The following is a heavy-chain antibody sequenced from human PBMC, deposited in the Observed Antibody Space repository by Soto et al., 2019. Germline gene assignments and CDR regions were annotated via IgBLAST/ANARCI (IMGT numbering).Heavy chain of an antibody. CDR2: IIPIFGTA. Sequence: ASVKVSCKASGGTFSSYAISWVRQAPGQGLEWMGGIIPIFGTANYAQKFQGRVTITADESTSTAYMELSSLRSEDTAVYYCVRVGISGYYFHYFDYWGQGTLVTVSS. D-gene: IGHD3-22*01. J-gene: IGHJ4*02. V-gene: IGHV1-69*13. CDR3: VRVGISGYYFHYFDY. CDR1: GGTFSSYA.